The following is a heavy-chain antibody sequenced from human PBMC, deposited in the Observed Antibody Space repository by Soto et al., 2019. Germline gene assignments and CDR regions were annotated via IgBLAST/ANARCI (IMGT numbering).Heavy chain of an antibody. J-gene: IGHJ4*02. CDR2: ISYDGSNK. CDR3: ATHSSSFDY. V-gene: IGHV3-30*03. D-gene: IGHD6-13*01. Sequence: GGSLRLSCAASGFTFSIYGMHWVRQAPGKGLEWVAVISYDGSNKYYADSVKGRFTISRDNSKNTLYLQMNSLRAEDTAVYYCATHSSSFDYWGQGTLVTVSS. CDR1: GFTFSIYG.